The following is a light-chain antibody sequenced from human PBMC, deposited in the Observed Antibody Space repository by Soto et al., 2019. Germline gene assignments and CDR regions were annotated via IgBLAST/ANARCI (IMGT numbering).Light chain of an antibody. J-gene: IGKJ3*01. CDR3: QQYDSSPSSFT. CDR2: GAS. Sequence: EIVLTQSPGTLSLSPGERATLSCRASQSVSGSSLAWYQQKPGQAPRLLIYGASSRATGIPDRFSGRGSGTDFTLTINSLQPDDFAVYYCQQYDSSPSSFTFGPGTKVAIK. V-gene: IGKV3-20*01. CDR1: QSVSGSS.